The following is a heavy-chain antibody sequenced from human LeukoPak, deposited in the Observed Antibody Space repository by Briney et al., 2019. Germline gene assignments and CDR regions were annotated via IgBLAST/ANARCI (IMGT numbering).Heavy chain of an antibody. V-gene: IGHV3-33*08. CDR1: GFTFTDYF. D-gene: IGHD3-9*01. J-gene: IGHJ3*02. CDR3: ARAGTNYDILTGYPNDAFDI. CDR2: IWYDGSNK. Sequence: GGSLRLSCVASGFTFTDYFMSWVRQAPGKVLEWVAVIWYDGSNKYYADSVKGRFTISRDNSKNTLYLQMNSLRAEDTAVYYCARAGTNYDILTGYPNDAFDIWGQGTMVTVSS.